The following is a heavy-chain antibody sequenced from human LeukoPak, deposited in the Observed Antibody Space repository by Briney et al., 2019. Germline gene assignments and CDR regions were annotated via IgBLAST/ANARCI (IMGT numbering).Heavy chain of an antibody. Sequence: TASETLFLTCAVSGDSISSSNWWSWVRQSPGKGLEWIGEVYHSGSTNNNPSLKSRVTISIDKSKNQFSLKLRSVTAADTAIYYCAGGDYSSTFDFWGQGTMVTVS. CDR2: VYHSGST. V-gene: IGHV4-4*02. D-gene: IGHD6-13*01. CDR1: GDSISSSNW. CDR3: AGGDYSSTFDF. J-gene: IGHJ3*01.